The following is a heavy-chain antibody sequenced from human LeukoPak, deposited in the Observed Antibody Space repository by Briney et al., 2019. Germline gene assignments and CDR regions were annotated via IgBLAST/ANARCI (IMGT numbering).Heavy chain of an antibody. CDR3: ARLSDLYNGTYLLDS. V-gene: IGHV4-59*08. CDR2: GDHLGEV. J-gene: IGHJ4*02. CDR1: GGSVTSYY. D-gene: IGHD1-26*01. Sequence: SETLSLTCTVSGGSVTSYYWSWIRQPPGKGLEWVGYGDHLGEVVYNPSLQSRVTISIDASNSQFSPRLTSVAATDTAVYHCARLSDLYNGTYLLDSWSQGTLVIVSS.